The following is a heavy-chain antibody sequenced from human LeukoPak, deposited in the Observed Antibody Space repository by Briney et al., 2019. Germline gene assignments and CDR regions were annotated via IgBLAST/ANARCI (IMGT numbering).Heavy chain of an antibody. CDR3: ARDWRDFWSGYYIPLDY. CDR2: IKQDGSEK. V-gene: IGHV3-7*01. CDR1: GGSISSSSYY. J-gene: IGHJ4*02. D-gene: IGHD3-3*01. Sequence: ETLSLTCTVSGGSISSSSYYWGWIRQPPGKGLEWVANIKQDGSEKYYVDSVKGRFTISRDNAKNSLYLQMNSLRAEDTAVYYCARDWRDFWSGYYIPLDYWGQGTLVTVSS.